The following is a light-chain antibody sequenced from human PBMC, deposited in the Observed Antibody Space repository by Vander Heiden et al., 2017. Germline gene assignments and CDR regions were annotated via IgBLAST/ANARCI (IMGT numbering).Light chain of an antibody. J-gene: IGKJ2*01. CDR2: QVS. V-gene: IGKV2-30*01. CDR1: QSLVNSDGHTH. CDR3: MQGTHWPYT. Sequence: DVVMTQSPLSLPVTLGQPASISCRSSQSLVNSDGHTHLSWVQQRPGQPPRRLIYQVSKRDSGVPDRLSGSGSGTDFTLKISRVEAEDVGVYYCMQGTHWPYTFGQGTKLEIK.